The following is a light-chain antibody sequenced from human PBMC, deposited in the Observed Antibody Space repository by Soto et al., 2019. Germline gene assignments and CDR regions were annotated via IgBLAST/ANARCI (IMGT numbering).Light chain of an antibody. CDR2: DAS. Sequence: EIVLSQSLDTLSLSPGAGATLSCQASQSVSNYLAWDQQKPGQAPRLLIYDASNRATGIPARFSGSGSGTDFTLTISSLEPEDFAVYYCQQRSNWPPITFGQGTRLEI. CDR3: QQRSNWPPIT. CDR1: QSVSNY. V-gene: IGKV3-11*01. J-gene: IGKJ5*01.